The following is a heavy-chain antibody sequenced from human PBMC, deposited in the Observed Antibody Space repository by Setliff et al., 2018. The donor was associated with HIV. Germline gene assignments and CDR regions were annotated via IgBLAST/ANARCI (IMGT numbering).Heavy chain of an antibody. CDR3: ARDRTPQNWGSRGFYYMDV. V-gene: IGHV1-2*02. J-gene: IGHJ6*03. Sequence: GASVKVSCKTSGYAFIKYYIHWVRQAPGQGLEWLGWVNPRNGGTNYAQILQGRVTMTRDTSTNTAYMELGRLRSDDTAVYYCARDRTPQNWGSRGFYYMDVWGKGTTVTVSS. CDR2: VNPRNGGT. D-gene: IGHD7-27*01. CDR1: GYAFIKYY.